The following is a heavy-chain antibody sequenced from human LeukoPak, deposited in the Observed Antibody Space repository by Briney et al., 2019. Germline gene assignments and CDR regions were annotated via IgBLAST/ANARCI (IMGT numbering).Heavy chain of an antibody. J-gene: IGHJ6*02. V-gene: IGHV4-34*01. CDR3: ARAYDSSGYRYYYYYGMDV. D-gene: IGHD3-22*01. CDR2: INHSGST. CDR1: GGSFSGYY. Sequence: PSETLSLTCAVYGGSFSGYYWGWIRQPPGKGLEWIGEINHSGSTNYNPSLKSRVIISVDTSKNQFSLKLSSVTAADTAVYYCARAYDSSGYRYYYYYGMDVWGQGTTVTVSS.